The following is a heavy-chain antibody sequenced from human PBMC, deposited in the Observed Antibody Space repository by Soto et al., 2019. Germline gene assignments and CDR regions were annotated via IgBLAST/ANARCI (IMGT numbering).Heavy chain of an antibody. J-gene: IGHJ6*02. D-gene: IGHD5-12*01. Sequence: QVQLVQSGGEVKKPGASVKVSCKASGYTFTIYGINWVRQAPGQGLEWMGWISPDNGNTNYAQKLQGRVTMTTDTSTSTAYMELRSLRSDDTAVYYCARALGYSGYARMDVWGQGTTVTVSS. CDR3: ARALGYSGYARMDV. CDR2: ISPDNGNT. V-gene: IGHV1-18*01. CDR1: GYTFTIYG.